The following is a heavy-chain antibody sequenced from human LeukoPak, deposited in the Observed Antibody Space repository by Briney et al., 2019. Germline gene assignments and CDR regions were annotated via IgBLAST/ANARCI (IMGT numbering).Heavy chain of an antibody. D-gene: IGHD3-10*01. CDR2: ISGSGGST. V-gene: IGHV3-23*01. Sequence: GGTLRLSCAASGFNFTIHAINWVRQAPGKGLEWVSAISGSGGSTYYADSVKGRFTISRDNSKNTLYLQMNSLRAEDTAVYYCAKEGEGSVTMVRGVISYYYYYMDVWGKGTTVTVSS. J-gene: IGHJ6*03. CDR1: GFNFTIHA. CDR3: AKEGEGSVTMVRGVISYYYYYMDV.